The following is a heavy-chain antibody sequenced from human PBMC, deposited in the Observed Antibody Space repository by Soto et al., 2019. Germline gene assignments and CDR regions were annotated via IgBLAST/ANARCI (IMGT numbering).Heavy chain of an antibody. CDR1: GYTFAAYY. CDR3: ARDPDSGDYWGYFFDS. CDR2: INPTSGGT. Sequence: QVQLVQSGAEVKKPGASVKVSCKTSGYTFAAYYIHWIRQAPGQGLEWMGWINPTSGGTVYAQNFQDRVTLTRDTSISTAYMELRRLKADDTAVYYCARDPDSGDYWGYFFDSWGQGTPVTVSS. V-gene: IGHV1-2*02. J-gene: IGHJ4*02. D-gene: IGHD4-17*01.